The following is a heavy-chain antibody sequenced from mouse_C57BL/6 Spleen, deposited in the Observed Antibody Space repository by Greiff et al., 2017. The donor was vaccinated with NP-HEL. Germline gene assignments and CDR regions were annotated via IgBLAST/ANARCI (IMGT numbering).Heavy chain of an antibody. J-gene: IGHJ3*01. D-gene: IGHD3-2*02. CDR2: IYPRSGNT. V-gene: IGHV1-81*01. CDR1: GYNFTSYG. Sequence: QVQLQQSGAELARPGASVKLSCKASGYNFTSYGISWVKQRTGQGLEWIGEIYPRSGNTYYTEKFKGKATLTAAKSSSTAYMELRSLTSEYSAVYFCARSEDSSGVAYWGQGTLVTVSA. CDR3: ARSEDSSGVAY.